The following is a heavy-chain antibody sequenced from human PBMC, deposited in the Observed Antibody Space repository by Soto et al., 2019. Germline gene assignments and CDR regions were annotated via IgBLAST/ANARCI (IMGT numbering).Heavy chain of an antibody. CDR2: ISGSGTRT. CDR1: GFTFSSYA. V-gene: IGHV3-23*01. CDR3: SKGSVDVSHDISGFYCYFYY. D-gene: IGHD3-22*01. J-gene: IGHJ4*01. Sequence: GGSLRLSCAASGFTFSSYAMTWVRQAPGKGLEWVSGISGSGTRTYYADSVKGRFTIFRDNSKNTLYLQMNRLRAEDTAVYYCSKGSVDVSHDISGFYCYFYYCGRGT.